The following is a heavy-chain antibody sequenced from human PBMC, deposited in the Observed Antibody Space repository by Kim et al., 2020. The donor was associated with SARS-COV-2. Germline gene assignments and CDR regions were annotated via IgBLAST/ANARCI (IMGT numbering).Heavy chain of an antibody. CDR2: INPSGGST. V-gene: IGHV1-46*01. CDR1: GYTFTSYY. CDR3: ARDSTNYDILTGYYIRGGYFDY. J-gene: IGHJ4*02. D-gene: IGHD3-9*01. Sequence: AAVKVSCKASGYTFTSYYMHWVRQAPGQGLEWMGIINPSGGSTSYAQKFQGRVTMTRDTSTSTVYMELSSLRSEDTAVYYCARDSTNYDILTGYYIRGGYFDYWGQGTLVTVSS.